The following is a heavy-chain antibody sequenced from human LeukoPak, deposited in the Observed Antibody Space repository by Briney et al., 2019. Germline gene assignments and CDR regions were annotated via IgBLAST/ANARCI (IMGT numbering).Heavy chain of an antibody. V-gene: IGHV1-18*01. CDR1: GYTFTSYG. Sequence: ASVKVSCKASGYTFTSYGISWVRQAPGQGLEWMGWISAYNGNTNYAQKLQGRVTMTTDTSTSTAYMELRSLRSDDTAVYYCASTPLDYDSSGDYYYYMDVWGKGTTVTVSS. CDR3: ASTPLDYDSSGDYYYYMDV. CDR2: ISAYNGNT. J-gene: IGHJ6*03. D-gene: IGHD3-22*01.